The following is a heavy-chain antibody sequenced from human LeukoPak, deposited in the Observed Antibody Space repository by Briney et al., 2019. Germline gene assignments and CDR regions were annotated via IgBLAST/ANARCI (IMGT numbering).Heavy chain of an antibody. CDR1: GVSFSGYC. CDR2: INHSGST. V-gene: IGHV4-34*01. D-gene: IGHD5-24*01. Sequence: PSETLSLTCAVYGVSFSGYCWSWIRQPPGKGLEWIGEINHSGSTNYNPSLKSRVTISVDTSKNQFSLKLSSVTAADTAVYYCSRGRDGYNSAFDYWGQGTLVTVSS. CDR3: SRGRDGYNSAFDY. J-gene: IGHJ4*02.